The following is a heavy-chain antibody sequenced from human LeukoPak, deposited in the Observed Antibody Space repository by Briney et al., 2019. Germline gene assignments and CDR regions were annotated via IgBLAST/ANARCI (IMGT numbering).Heavy chain of an antibody. V-gene: IGHV1-2*02. CDR2: INSNSGST. J-gene: IGHJ5*02. D-gene: IGHD6-19*01. CDR1: GYTFTGYY. Sequence: ASVTVSFKASGYTFTGYYLHWVRQPPGQGLEWMGWINSNSGSTSYAQKFQGRVTMTRDTSISTAYMELSRLRSDDTAVYYCARDTVAVENWVDPWGQGTVVTVSS. CDR3: ARDTVAVENWVDP.